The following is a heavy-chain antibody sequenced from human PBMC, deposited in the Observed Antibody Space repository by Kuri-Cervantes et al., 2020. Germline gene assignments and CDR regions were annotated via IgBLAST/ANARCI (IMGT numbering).Heavy chain of an antibody. D-gene: IGHD6-13*01. CDR2: IYYSGST. CDR1: GGSISSSSYY. CDR3: ARDLQSRAEYYYYYGMDV. Sequence: SETLSLTCTVSGGSISSSSYYWGWIRQPPGKGLEWIESIYYSGSTYYNPSLKSRVTISVDTSKNQFSLKLSSVTAADTAVYYCARDLQSRAEYYYYYGMDVWGQGTTVTVSS. J-gene: IGHJ6*02. V-gene: IGHV4-39*07.